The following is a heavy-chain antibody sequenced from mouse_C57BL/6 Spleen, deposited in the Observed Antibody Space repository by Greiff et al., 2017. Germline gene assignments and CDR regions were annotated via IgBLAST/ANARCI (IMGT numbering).Heavy chain of an antibody. CDR1: GFTFSSYA. Sequence: EVMLVESGGGLVKPGGSLKLSCAASGFTFSSYAMSWVRQTPEKRLEWVATISDGGSYTYYPDNVKGRFTISRDNAKNNLYLQMSHLKSEDTAMYYCARDRGYSPFGYWGQGTTLTVSS. CDR2: ISDGGSYT. D-gene: IGHD2-12*01. J-gene: IGHJ2*01. CDR3: ARDRGYSPFGY. V-gene: IGHV5-4*01.